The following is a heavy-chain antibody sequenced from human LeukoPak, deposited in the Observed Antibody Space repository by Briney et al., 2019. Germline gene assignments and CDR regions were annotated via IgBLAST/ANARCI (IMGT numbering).Heavy chain of an antibody. J-gene: IGHJ4*02. V-gene: IGHV1-46*01. Sequence: ASVKVSCEASGYTFTSYYMHWVRQAPGQGLEWMGIINPSGGSTNYAQKLQGRVTMTTDTSTSTAYMELRSLRSDDTAVYYCARGPVVVVAATPVSVDYWGQGTLVTVSS. CDR1: GYTFTSYY. D-gene: IGHD2-15*01. CDR3: ARGPVVVVAATPVSVDY. CDR2: INPSGGST.